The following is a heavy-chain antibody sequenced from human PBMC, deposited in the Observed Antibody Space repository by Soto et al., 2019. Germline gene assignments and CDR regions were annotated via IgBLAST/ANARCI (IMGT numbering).Heavy chain of an antibody. CDR1: GGSISSGGYY. CDR2: IYYSGST. D-gene: IGHD3-9*01. V-gene: IGHV4-31*03. J-gene: IGHJ5*02. Sequence: PSETLSLTCTVSGGSISSGGYYWSWIRQHPGKGLEWIGYIYYSGSTYYNPSLKSRVTISVDTSKNQFSLKLSSVTAADTAVYYCAARYYDILTGYLNWFDPWGQGTLVTVSS. CDR3: AARYYDILTGYLNWFDP.